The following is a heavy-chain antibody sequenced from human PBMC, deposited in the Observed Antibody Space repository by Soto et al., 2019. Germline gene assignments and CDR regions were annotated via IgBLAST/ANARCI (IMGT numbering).Heavy chain of an antibody. Sequence: SETLSLTCDVHGDSLSGYAWSWIRQPPGKGLEWIGEITFRGVTNYHPSLKSRVSMSVDTSKNRISLNVSSVTAADTALYFCARKLEASVRHVEWFSYKWLDPWGTGTLVTVSS. CDR3: ARKLEASVRHVEWFSYKWLDP. CDR1: GDSLSGYA. J-gene: IGHJ5*02. D-gene: IGHD3-9*01. CDR2: ITFRGVT. V-gene: IGHV4-34*01.